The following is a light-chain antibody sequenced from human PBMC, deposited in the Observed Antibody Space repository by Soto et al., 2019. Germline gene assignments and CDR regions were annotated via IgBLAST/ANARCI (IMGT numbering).Light chain of an antibody. CDR1: QSVSSSY. CDR2: AAS. J-gene: IGKJ2*01. V-gene: IGKV3-20*01. CDR3: QQYGSSMST. Sequence: EIVLTQSPGTLSLSPGERATLSCRASQSVSSSYLAWYQQKPGQAPRLLIYAASSRATGIPDRFSGSGSGTDFTRTISRLEPEDFAVYYCQQYGSSMSTFGQGTKLEIK.